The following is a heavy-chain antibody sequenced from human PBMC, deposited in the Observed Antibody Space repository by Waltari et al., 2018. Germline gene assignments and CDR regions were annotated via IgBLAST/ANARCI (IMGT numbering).Heavy chain of an antibody. Sequence: EVQLVESGGGLVQPGGSLRLSCAASGFTFSSYRMNWVRQAPGKGLVWVSYISSSSSTIYYADSVKGRFTISRDNAKNSLYLQMNSLRAEDTAVYYCAFDYGGNPYYYYYGMDVWGQGTTVTVSS. CDR3: AFDYGGNPYYYYYGMDV. J-gene: IGHJ6*02. V-gene: IGHV3-48*01. CDR2: ISSSSSTI. CDR1: GFTFSSYR. D-gene: IGHD4-17*01.